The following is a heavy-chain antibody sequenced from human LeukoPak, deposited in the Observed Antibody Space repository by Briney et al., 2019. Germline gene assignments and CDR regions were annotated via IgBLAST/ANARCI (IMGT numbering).Heavy chain of an antibody. J-gene: IGHJ4*02. V-gene: IGHV3-48*03. CDR1: GFTFSSYE. Sequence: GVSQRLSCTASGFTFSSYEMNWVRQAPGKGLEWVSYISSFGNTLYYADSVKGRFTISRDNAKNSLYLQVNSLRAEDTAVYYCAKGTRQYSYYYFDYWGQGTLVTDPS. CDR3: AKGTRQYSYYYFDY. D-gene: IGHD1-14*01. CDR2: ISSFGNTL.